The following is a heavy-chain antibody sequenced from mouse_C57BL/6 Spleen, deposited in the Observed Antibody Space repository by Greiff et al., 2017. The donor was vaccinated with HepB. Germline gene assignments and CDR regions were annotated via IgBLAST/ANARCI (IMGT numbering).Heavy chain of an antibody. D-gene: IGHD2-4*01. CDR3: AGGRDYDYDEGYAMDY. CDR2: IDPNSGGT. J-gene: IGHJ4*01. V-gene: IGHV1-72*01. CDR1: GYTFTSYW. Sequence: QVQLQQPGAELVKPGASVKLSCKASGYTFTSYWMHWVKQRPGRGLEWIGRIDPNSGGTKYNEKFKSKATLTVDKPSSTAYMQLSSLTSEDSAVYYCAGGRDYDYDEGYAMDYWGQGTSVTVSS.